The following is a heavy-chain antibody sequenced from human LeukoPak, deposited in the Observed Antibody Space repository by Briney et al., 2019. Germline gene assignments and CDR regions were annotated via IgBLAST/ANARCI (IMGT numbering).Heavy chain of an antibody. J-gene: IGHJ4*02. CDR1: GYTVTSYG. CDR2: IGAYNGNT. D-gene: IGHD6-19*01. CDR3: ARSPHGTRIAVAGKGVQDY. V-gene: IGHV1-18*01. Sequence: VASVKVSCEASGYTVTSYGISWVRQAPGQGLEWMGWIGAYNGNTNYAQKLQGRVTMTTDTSTSTAYMELRSLRSDDTAVYYCARSPHGTRIAVAGKGVQDYWGQGTLVTVSS.